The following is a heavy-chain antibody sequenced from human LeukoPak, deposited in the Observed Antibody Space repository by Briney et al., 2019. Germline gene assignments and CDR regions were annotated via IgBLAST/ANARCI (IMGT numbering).Heavy chain of an antibody. D-gene: IGHD1-26*01. Sequence: SETLSLTCTVSGGSVSGYYWGWIRQPPGKGLEWIGSMYFSGSTHYNPSLKSRVTISVDTSKNQFSLKLTSVTAADTAVYYCANAASYSVDYWGQGTLVTVSS. J-gene: IGHJ4*02. CDR3: ANAASYSVDY. V-gene: IGHV4-39*01. CDR2: MYFSGST. CDR1: GGSVSGYY.